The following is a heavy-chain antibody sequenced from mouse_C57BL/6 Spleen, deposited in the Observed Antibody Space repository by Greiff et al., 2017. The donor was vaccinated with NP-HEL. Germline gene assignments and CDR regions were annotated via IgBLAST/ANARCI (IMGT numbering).Heavy chain of an antibody. CDR3: TRILYYGSSYRYFDV. J-gene: IGHJ1*03. V-gene: IGHV1-15*01. CDR2: IDPETGGT. Sequence: QVQLKESGAELVRPGASVTLSCKASGYTFTDYEMHWVKQTPVHGLEWIGAIDPETGGTAYNQKFKGKAILTADKSSSTAYMELRSLTSEDSAVYYCTRILYYGSSYRYFDVWGTGTTVTVSS. CDR1: GYTFTDYE. D-gene: IGHD1-1*01.